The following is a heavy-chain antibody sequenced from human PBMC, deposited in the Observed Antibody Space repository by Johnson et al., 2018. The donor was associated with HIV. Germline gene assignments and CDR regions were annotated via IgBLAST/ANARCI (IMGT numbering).Heavy chain of an antibody. D-gene: IGHD2-21*01. J-gene: IGHJ3*01. V-gene: IGHV3-53*01. Sequence: VQLVESGGGLIQPGGSLRLSCAASGFTVSSNYMSWVRQAPGKGLEWVSVIYNGGRTYYTDSVKGRFPISRDTAKNTLYLQMNSLRVEDTAVYYCARDPITPYERGPDAFDVWGQGTVVTVSS. CDR1: GFTVSSNY. CDR2: IYNGGRT. CDR3: ARDPITPYERGPDAFDV.